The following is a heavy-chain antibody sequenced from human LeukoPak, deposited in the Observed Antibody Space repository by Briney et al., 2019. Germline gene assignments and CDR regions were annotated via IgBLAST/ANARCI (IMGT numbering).Heavy chain of an antibody. V-gene: IGHV1-2*02. Sequence: GASVKVSCKASGYTFTGYYMHWVRQAPGQGLEWMGWINPNSGGTNYAQKFQGRVTMTRDTSISTAYMELSRLRSDDTAVYYCAIGRYYGSGSPRTFDAFDIWGQGTMVTVSS. D-gene: IGHD3-10*01. CDR3: AIGRYYGSGSPRTFDAFDI. J-gene: IGHJ3*02. CDR1: GYTFTGYY. CDR2: INPNSGGT.